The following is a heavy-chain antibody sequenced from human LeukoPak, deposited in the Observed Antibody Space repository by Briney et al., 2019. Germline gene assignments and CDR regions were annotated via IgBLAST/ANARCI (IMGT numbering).Heavy chain of an antibody. D-gene: IGHD2-8*01. CDR3: ARACYCTNGVCYTGDSSSWFDP. CDR2: INPNSGGT. CDR1: GYTFTGYY. V-gene: IGHV1-2*02. Sequence: ASVKVSCKASGYTFTGYYMHWVRQAPGQGLEWMGWINPNSGGTNYAQKFQGRVTMTRDTSISTAYMELSRLRSDDTAVYYCARACYCTNGVCYTGDSSSWFDPWGQGTLVTVSS. J-gene: IGHJ5*02.